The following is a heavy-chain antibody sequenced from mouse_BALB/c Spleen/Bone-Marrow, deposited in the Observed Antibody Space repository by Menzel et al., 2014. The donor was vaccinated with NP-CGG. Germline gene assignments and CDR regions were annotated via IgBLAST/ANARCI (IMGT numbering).Heavy chain of an antibody. V-gene: IGHV5-9*02. CDR3: ARLLRLRYFDY. D-gene: IGHD1-2*01. J-gene: IGHJ2*01. CDR2: ISSGGSYT. Sequence: DVKLVESGGGLVKPGGSLKLSCAASGFAFSSYDMSWVRQPPEKRLGWVATISSGGSYTYYPDSVKGRFTISRDNARNSLYLQMSSLRSEDTALYYCARLLRLRYFDYWGQGTTLTVSS. CDR1: GFAFSSYD.